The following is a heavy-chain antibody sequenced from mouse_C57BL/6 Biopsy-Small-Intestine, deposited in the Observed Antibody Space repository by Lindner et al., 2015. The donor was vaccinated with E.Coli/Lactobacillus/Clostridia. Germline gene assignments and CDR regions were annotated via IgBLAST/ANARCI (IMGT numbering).Heavy chain of an antibody. CDR2: ISTYNGNT. V-gene: IGHV1-81*01. Sequence: SVKVSCKASGYTFSNYGISWVRQAPGQGLEWMGWISTYNGNTNYAEKVQGRVTMTTDTSTSTAYLELTGLQSDDTAVYYCAREGHCSGANCDLYSYYGKDVWGQGTTVTVSS. CDR1: GYTFSNYG. J-gene: IGHJ1*01. D-gene: IGHD2-10*01. CDR3: AREGHCSGANCDLYSYYGKDV.